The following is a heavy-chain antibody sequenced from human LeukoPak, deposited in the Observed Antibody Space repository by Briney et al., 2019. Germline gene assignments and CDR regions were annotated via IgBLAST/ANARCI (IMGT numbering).Heavy chain of an antibody. V-gene: IGHV3-30*04. D-gene: IGHD5-18*01. J-gene: IGHJ4*02. CDR1: GFTFSSYA. CDR2: ISYDGSNK. CDR3: ARSIQLKS. Sequence: SGGSLRLPCAASGFTFSSYAMHWVRQAPGKGLEWVAVISYDGSNKYYADSVKGRFTISRDNSKNTLYLQMNSLRAEDAAVYYCARSIQLKSWGQGTLVSVSS.